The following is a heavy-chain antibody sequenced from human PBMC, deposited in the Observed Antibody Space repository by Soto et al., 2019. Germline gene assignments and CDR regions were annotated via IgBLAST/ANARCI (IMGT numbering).Heavy chain of an antibody. J-gene: IGHJ5*02. V-gene: IGHV1-69*13. CDR3: VRDQLYCSGGSCILNNWFDP. CDR2: IIPIFGTA. CDR1: GGTFSSYA. Sequence: GASVKVSCKASGGTFSSYAISWVRQAPGQGPEWMGGIIPIFGTANYAQKFQGRVTITADESTSTAYMELSSLRSEDTAVYYCVRDQLYCSGGSCILNNWFDPWGQGTLVAVSS. D-gene: IGHD2-15*01.